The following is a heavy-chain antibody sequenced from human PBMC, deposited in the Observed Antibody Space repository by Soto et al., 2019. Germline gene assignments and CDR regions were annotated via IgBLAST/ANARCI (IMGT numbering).Heavy chain of an antibody. J-gene: IGHJ4*02. V-gene: IGHV3-30*03. CDR1: GFTFRTYG. CDR2: ISNNGINK. Sequence: AGGSLRLSCAASGFTFRTYGMHWVRQAPGKGLEWLAVISNNGINKYYADSVKGRFTISRDNSRDTLFLQMNSLRGEDTAIYYCARESEDLTSNFDYWGQGTLVTVSS. CDR3: ARESEDLTSNFDY.